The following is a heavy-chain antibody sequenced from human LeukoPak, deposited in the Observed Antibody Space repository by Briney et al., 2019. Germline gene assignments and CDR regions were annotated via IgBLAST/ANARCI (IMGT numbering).Heavy chain of an antibody. D-gene: IGHD3-3*01. Sequence: SETLSLTCTVSGYSISSGYYWGWIRQPPGKGLEWIGSIYHSGSTYYNPSLKSRVTISVDTSKNQFSLKLGSVTAADTAVYYCARAPITIFGVAPFDYWGQGTLVTVSS. V-gene: IGHV4-38-2*02. J-gene: IGHJ4*02. CDR1: GYSISSGYY. CDR3: ARAPITIFGVAPFDY. CDR2: IYHSGST.